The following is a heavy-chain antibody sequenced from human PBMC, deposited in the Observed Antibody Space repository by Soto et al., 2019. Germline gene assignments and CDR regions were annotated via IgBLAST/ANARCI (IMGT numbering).Heavy chain of an antibody. CDR3: ARTANWDWLAP. Sequence: QVQLVQSGSEMKKPGSSVKVSCKASGGSFRSYAISWVRQAPGQGLEWMGGISLIRGTATYAQRFQGRVTISADESTSTAYLDLNNLTSEDAAIYYCARTANWDWLAPWGQGTLVTVSS. J-gene: IGHJ5*02. D-gene: IGHD3-16*01. CDR2: ISLIRGTA. CDR1: GGSFRSYA. V-gene: IGHV1-69*01.